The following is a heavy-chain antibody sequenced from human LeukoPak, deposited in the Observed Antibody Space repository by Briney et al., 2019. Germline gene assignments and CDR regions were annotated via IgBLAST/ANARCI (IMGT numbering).Heavy chain of an antibody. CDR1: GGSISSSSYY. Sequence: PSETLSLTCTVSGGSISSSSYYWGWIRQPPGKGLEWIGSIYYSGSTYYNPSLKSRVTISVDKSKNQFSLKLSSVTAADTAVYYCAATGLEMATYHVWGKGTTVTVSS. CDR2: IYYSGST. CDR3: AATGLEMATYHV. V-gene: IGHV4-39*07. D-gene: IGHD5-24*01. J-gene: IGHJ6*04.